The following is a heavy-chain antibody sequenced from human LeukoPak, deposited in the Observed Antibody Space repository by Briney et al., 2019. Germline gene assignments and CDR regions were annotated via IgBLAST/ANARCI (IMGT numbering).Heavy chain of an antibody. J-gene: IGHJ4*02. V-gene: IGHV4-59*12. CDR1: GGSISSYY. CDR2: IYYSGST. Sequence: SETLSLTCTVSGGSISSYYWSWIRQPPGKGLEWIGYIYYSGSTNYNPSLKSRVTISVDTSKNQFSLKLSSVTAADTAVYYCAREEDYSSSWEFDYWGQGTLVTVSS. CDR3: AREEDYSSSWEFDY. D-gene: IGHD6-13*01.